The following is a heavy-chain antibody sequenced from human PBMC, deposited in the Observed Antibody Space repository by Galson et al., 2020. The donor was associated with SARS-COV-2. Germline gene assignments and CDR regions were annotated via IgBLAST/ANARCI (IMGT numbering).Heavy chain of an antibody. CDR2: IRNKANNYAT. Sequence: GESLKISCAASGFVFSGSALHWVRQASGRGLEWVGRIRNKANNYATAYGASVKDRFTIFRDDSKNTAYVEMHNLKTEDTAVYYCTRFVEGANYFDYWGQGALVTVS. CDR3: TRFVEGANYFDY. CDR1: GFVFSGSA. D-gene: IGHD1-1*01. V-gene: IGHV3-73*01. J-gene: IGHJ4*02.